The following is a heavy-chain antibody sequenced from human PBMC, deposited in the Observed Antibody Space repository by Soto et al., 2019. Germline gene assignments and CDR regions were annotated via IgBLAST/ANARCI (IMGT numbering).Heavy chain of an antibody. CDR3: ATGNSVAGTPPWFDS. Sequence: GASVKVSCKVSGYTLTELSMHWVRQAPGKGLEWMGGFDPEDGETIYAQKFQGRVTMTEDTSTDTAYMELSSLRSEDTAVYYCATGNSVAGTPPWFDSWGQGSLVPVAS. D-gene: IGHD6-19*01. CDR1: GYTLTELS. CDR2: FDPEDGET. V-gene: IGHV1-24*01. J-gene: IGHJ5*01.